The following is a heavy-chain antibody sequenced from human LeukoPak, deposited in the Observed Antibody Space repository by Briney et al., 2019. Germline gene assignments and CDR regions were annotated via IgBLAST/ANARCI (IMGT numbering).Heavy chain of an antibody. CDR2: ISGSGGST. J-gene: IGHJ6*02. D-gene: IGHD3-10*01. V-gene: IGHV3-23*01. CDR1: GFTFSSYA. CDR3: AKAGGSGSYGLYYGMDV. Sequence: HSGGSLRLSCAASGFTFSSYAMSWVRQAPGKGMEWVSAISGSGGSTYYADSVKGRFTISRDNSKNTLYLQMNSLRAEDTAVYYGAKAGGSGSYGLYYGMDVWGQGTTVTVS.